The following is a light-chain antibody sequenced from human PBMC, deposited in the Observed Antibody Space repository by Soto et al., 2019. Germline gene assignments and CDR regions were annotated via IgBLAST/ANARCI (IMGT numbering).Light chain of an antibody. CDR3: SSYTTRNTEV. CDR2: DVT. V-gene: IGLV2-14*03. J-gene: IGLJ1*01. CDR1: SSDVGAFNY. Sequence: QSALTQPASVSGSPGQSISISCIGTSSDVGAFNYVSWYQHHPGKASQLIIYDVTSRPSGVSNRFSASKSGNTASLTISWLQAEDEADYYCSSYTTRNTEVFGTGTKVTVL.